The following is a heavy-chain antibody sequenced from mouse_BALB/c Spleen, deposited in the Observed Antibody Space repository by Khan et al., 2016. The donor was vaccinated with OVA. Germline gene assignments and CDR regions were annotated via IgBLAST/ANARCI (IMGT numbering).Heavy chain of an antibody. CDR2: INTHSGVP. V-gene: IGHV9-4*02. D-gene: IGHD2-12*01. CDR3: AGGGAAYYRDGWGVIEY. J-gene: IGHJ4*01. Sequence: QIQLVQSGPELKKPGETVRISCKASGYTFTTAGIQWVQKMPGKGLKWIGWINTHSGVPKYEEDFKGRFAFSLETSVNTAYLQITNLKNEDTATYVCAGGGAAYYRDGWGVIEYWGQGTSVTVSS. CDR1: GYTFTTAG.